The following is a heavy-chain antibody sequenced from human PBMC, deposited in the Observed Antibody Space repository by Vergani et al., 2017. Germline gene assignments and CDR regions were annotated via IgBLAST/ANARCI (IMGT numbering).Heavy chain of an antibody. V-gene: IGHV3-23*01. Sequence: EVQLLESGGGLVQPGGSLRLSCAASGFTFRSYAMSWVRQAPGKGLEWVSAISGSGGSTYYADSVKGRFTISRDNSKNTLYLQMNSLRAEDTAVYYCAKPSSGSYYLPRFYYIDYWGQGALVTVSS. D-gene: IGHD3-10*01. CDR2: ISGSGGST. J-gene: IGHJ4*02. CDR1: GFTFRSYA. CDR3: AKPSSGSYYLPRFYYIDY.